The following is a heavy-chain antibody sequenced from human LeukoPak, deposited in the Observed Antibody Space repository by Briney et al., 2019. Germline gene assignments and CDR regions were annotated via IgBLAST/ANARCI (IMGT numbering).Heavy chain of an antibody. CDR3: ARKYGSSFDY. V-gene: IGHV4-59*01. Sequence: SETLSLTCTVSGGSISSYYWSWIRQPPGKGLEWIGYIYYSGSTDYKPSLKSRVTISIDTSKNQFSLKLSSVTAADTAVYYCARKYGSSFDYWGQGTLVTVSS. J-gene: IGHJ4*02. CDR1: GGSISSYY. D-gene: IGHD3-10*01. CDR2: IYYSGST.